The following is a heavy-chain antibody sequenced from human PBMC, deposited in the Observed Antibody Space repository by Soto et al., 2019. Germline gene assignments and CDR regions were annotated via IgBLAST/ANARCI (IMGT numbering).Heavy chain of an antibody. D-gene: IGHD3-10*02. CDR1: GFTFSSYA. CDR2: ISGSGGST. CDR3: AKKLFGELSYFDY. V-gene: IGHV3-23*01. J-gene: IGHJ4*02. Sequence: GGALRVFCAASGFTFSSYAMSWVRQAPGKGLEWVSAISGSGGSTYYADSVKGRFTISRDNSKNTLYLQMNSLRAEDTAVYYCAKKLFGELSYFDYWRQGPLVTV.